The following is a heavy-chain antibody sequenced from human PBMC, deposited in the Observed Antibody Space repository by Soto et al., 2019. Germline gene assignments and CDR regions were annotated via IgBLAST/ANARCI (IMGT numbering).Heavy chain of an antibody. D-gene: IGHD6-6*01. Sequence: EVQLLESGGGLAQPGESLRLSCAASGFTFQAFAMNWVRQAPGKGLEWVSTISGGTATTYADSVKGRFTISRDNSKNTVYLQMNSLRPGDTAVYYSAKGSHIAARPFYFDFWGRGTLVTVSS. CDR1: GFTFQAFA. CDR3: AKGSHIAARPFYFDF. V-gene: IGHV3-23*01. J-gene: IGHJ4*02. CDR2: ISGGTAT.